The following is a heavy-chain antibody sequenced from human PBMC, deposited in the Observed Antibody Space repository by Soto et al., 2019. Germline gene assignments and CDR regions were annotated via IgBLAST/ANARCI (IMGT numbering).Heavy chain of an antibody. V-gene: IGHV4-59*01. Sequence: QVQLQESGPGLVKPSETLSLTCSVSGGSISRYYWTWIRQPPGRGLEWVGNIYSSGTTNYNPSLKSRVTRSIDTSKNRVALKLNAVTATDTAVYVCAREYYEFWSVSFSYYGMDVWGQGTPGTVSS. D-gene: IGHD3-3*01. CDR1: GGSISRYY. J-gene: IGHJ6*02. CDR2: IYSSGTT. CDR3: AREYYEFWSVSFSYYGMDV.